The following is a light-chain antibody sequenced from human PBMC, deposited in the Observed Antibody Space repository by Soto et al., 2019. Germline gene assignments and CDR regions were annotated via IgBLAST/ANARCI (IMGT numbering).Light chain of an antibody. CDR3: QQTYSKLWT. Sequence: DIQLTQAPSSLSASLGETVTITCRASQTVSRYLNWYQQKSGTAPKLLIYAASTLHTGVPSRFSGRGSGTDFTLTINNLQREDFADYFCQQTYSKLWTFGQGTKVDIK. J-gene: IGKJ1*01. CDR2: AAS. V-gene: IGKV1-39*01. CDR1: QTVSRY.